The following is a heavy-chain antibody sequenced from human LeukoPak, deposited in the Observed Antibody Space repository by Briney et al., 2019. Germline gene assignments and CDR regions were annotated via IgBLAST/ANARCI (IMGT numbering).Heavy chain of an antibody. Sequence: PGGSLRLSCAASGFTFSNYGMHWVRQAPGKGLEWVAFIRYDGSNKYYADSVKGRFTISRDNSKNTLFLQMNSLRVEDTAVYYCAKREYYGSGSYYSPNWFDPWGQGTLVTVSS. CDR3: AKREYYGSGSYYSPNWFDP. J-gene: IGHJ5*02. CDR2: IRYDGSNK. D-gene: IGHD3-10*01. V-gene: IGHV3-30*02. CDR1: GFTFSNYG.